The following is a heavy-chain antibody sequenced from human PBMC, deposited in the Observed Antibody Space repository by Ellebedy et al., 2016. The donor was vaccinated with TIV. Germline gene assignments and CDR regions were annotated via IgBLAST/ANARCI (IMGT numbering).Heavy chain of an antibody. CDR3: ARQDDSSGYYYLY. CDR2: IYPGDSDT. Sequence: GGSLRLSCKGSGYTFTTSWIGWVRQMPGKGLEWMGIIYPGDSDTSYSPSFQGQVTISADKSISTAYLQWSSLKASDTAMYYCARQDDSSGYYYLYWGQGTLVTVSS. CDR1: GYTFTTSW. J-gene: IGHJ4*02. V-gene: IGHV5-51*01. D-gene: IGHD3-22*01.